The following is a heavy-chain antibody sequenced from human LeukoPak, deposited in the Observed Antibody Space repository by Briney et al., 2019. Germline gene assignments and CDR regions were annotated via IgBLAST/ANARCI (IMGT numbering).Heavy chain of an antibody. CDR1: GFTFSTYN. J-gene: IGHJ3*02. CDR2: ITSGSNYI. CDR3: ARGFGQYCTGDTCYSSDVFDI. Sequence: PGGSLRLSCSASGFTFSTYNMNWVRQAPGKGLEWVSSITSGSNYIYYADSVKGRFTVSRDNAENSLHLQMNSLRAEDTVVYYCARGFGQYCTGDTCYSSDVFDIWGQGTMVTVSS. D-gene: IGHD2-15*01. V-gene: IGHV3-21*01.